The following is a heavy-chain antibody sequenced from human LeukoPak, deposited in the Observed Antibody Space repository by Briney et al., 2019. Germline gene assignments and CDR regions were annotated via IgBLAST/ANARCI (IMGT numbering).Heavy chain of an antibody. V-gene: IGHV3-23*01. J-gene: IGHJ6*04. D-gene: IGHD3-10*01. CDR1: GFTFSSYA. CDR2: ISGSGGAT. CDR3: AKVAYYYGSGSRYYYFGMDV. Sequence: GGSLRLSCAASGFTFSSYAMSWVRQAPGKGLEWVSAISGSGGATYYADSVQGRLTISRDNSKNTLYLRMNSLRAEDTAVYYCAKVAYYYGSGSRYYYFGMDVWGKGTTVTVSS.